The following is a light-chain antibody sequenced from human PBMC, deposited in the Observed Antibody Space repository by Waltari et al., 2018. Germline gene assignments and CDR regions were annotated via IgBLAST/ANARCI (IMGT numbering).Light chain of an antibody. V-gene: IGKV3-11*01. CDR1: QNIDRE. Sequence: IVLTQSPAILSVSPGQRATLSCRASQNIDRELGWYQHNPGQSPRLLIYDASDRAAGVPARFSGSGSGTDFTLTISSLEPEDLAVYYCLQRYSWPRTFGQGTKLEI. CDR3: LQRYSWPRT. CDR2: DAS. J-gene: IGKJ2*02.